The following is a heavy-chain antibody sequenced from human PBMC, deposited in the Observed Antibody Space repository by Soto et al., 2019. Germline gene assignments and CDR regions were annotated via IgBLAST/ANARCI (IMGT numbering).Heavy chain of an antibody. CDR1: GFTFSNAW. D-gene: IGHD3-22*01. V-gene: IGHV3-15*07. Sequence: GGSLRLSCAAAGFTFSNAWMNWVRQAPGKGLEWVGRIKSRADGGATDYAAPVKGRFTISRDDSKNTLYLQMNSLKTEDTAVYYCTTLTMIIVHGDYWGQGALVTVSS. CDR2: IKSRADGGAT. CDR3: TTLTMIIVHGDY. J-gene: IGHJ4*02.